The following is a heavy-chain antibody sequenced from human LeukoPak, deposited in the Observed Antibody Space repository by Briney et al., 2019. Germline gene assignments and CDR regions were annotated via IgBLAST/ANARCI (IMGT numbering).Heavy chain of an antibody. CDR1: GFTFSNAW. D-gene: IGHD1-26*01. CDR3: ARALGGSGATSFQH. Sequence: GGSLRLSCAASGFTFSNAWMHWVRQAPGKGLVWVSRINSDGSSTSYADSVKGRFTISRDNAKNTLYLQMNSLRAEDTAVYYCARALGGSGATSFQHWGQGTLVTVSS. CDR2: INSDGSST. J-gene: IGHJ1*01. V-gene: IGHV3-74*01.